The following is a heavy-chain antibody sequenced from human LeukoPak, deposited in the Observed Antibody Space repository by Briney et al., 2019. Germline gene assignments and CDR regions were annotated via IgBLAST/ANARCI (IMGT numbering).Heavy chain of an antibody. Sequence: GGSLRLSCAASGFTFTSYSMNWVRQAPGRGLEWVSAISGSGGSTYYADSVKGRFTISRDNSKNTLYLQMNSLRAEDTAVYYCAKCNYDILTGDEYYFDYWGQGTLVTVSS. J-gene: IGHJ4*02. V-gene: IGHV3-23*01. D-gene: IGHD3-9*01. CDR1: GFTFTSYS. CDR3: AKCNYDILTGDEYYFDY. CDR2: ISGSGGST.